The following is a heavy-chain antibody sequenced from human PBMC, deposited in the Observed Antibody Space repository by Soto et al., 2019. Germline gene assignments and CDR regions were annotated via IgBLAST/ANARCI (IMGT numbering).Heavy chain of an antibody. CDR2: IKTDGSYT. CDR3: ARDPTYYGDYYYYGMDV. V-gene: IGHV3-74*01. Sequence: PGGSLRLSCAASGFTFSSYWMHWVRQTPGKGLVWVSRIKTDGSYTDYADSAKGRFTISRDNSENTLYLQMNSLRAEDTAVYYCARDPTYYGDYYYYGMDVWGQGTTVTVSS. D-gene: IGHD4-17*01. CDR1: GFTFSSYW. J-gene: IGHJ6*02.